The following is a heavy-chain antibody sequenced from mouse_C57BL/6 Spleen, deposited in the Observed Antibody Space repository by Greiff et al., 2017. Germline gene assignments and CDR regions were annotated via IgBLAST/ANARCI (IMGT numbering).Heavy chain of an antibody. J-gene: IGHJ4*01. V-gene: IGHV5-17*01. CDR2: ISIGSSTI. CDR3: APDRYYAMDY. CDR1: GFTFSDYG. Sequence: DVKLVESGGGLVKPGGSLKLSCAASGFTFSDYGMHWVRQAPEKGLEWVAYISIGSSTIYYADTVKGRFTISRDNAKNTLFLQMTSLRSEDTAMYYCAPDRYYAMDYWGQGTSVTVSS.